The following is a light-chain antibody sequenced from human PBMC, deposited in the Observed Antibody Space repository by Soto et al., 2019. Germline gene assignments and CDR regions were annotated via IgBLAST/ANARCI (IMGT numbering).Light chain of an antibody. V-gene: IGKV3-11*01. J-gene: IGKJ2*01. Sequence: DIVLTQSPATLSLSPGERATLSCRASQSVGSYLAWFQHKPGQAPRLLISGASNRATDIPGRFSGRGSGTDFTLNISSLESGDSAVYYCQQRDKWPRTFGQGTKLEIK. CDR2: GAS. CDR3: QQRDKWPRT. CDR1: QSVGSY.